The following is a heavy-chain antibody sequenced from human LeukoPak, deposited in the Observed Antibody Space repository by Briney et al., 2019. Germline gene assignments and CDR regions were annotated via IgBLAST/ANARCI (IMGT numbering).Heavy chain of an antibody. CDR1: GASIRSYY. CDR3: ARSYDTDNRQRFDY. V-gene: IGHV4-59*08. J-gene: IGHJ4*02. CDR2: MYYTESP. Sequence: SETLSLTCTVSGASIRSYYWSWIRQPPGKGLEWIAYMYYTESPNYNPSLKSRVSMSGDSSRNQFSLKLNSVTAADTAVYYCARSYDTDNRQRFDYWGQGILVTVSP. D-gene: IGHD3-10*01.